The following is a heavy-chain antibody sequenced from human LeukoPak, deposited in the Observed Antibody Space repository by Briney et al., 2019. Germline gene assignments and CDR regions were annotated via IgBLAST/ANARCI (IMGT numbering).Heavy chain of an antibody. V-gene: IGHV3-20*04. Sequence: PGESLRLSCAASGFTFDDYAMNWVRQVPGRGLEWVSGINWNGRITEYADSVKDRFTISRQNTKNSLYLYMNNLGGEDTALYFCARGSVQLWLRDTYYYMDVWAKGPRSPSP. D-gene: IGHD5-18*01. CDR2: INWNGRIT. J-gene: IGHJ6*03. CDR1: GFTFDDYA. CDR3: ARGSVQLWLRDTYYYMDV.